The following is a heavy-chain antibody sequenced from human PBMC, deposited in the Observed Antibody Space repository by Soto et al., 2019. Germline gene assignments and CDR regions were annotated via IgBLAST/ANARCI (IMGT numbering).Heavy chain of an antibody. J-gene: IGHJ4*02. CDR3: AGRGGTTYFDY. CDR1: GYSFTIYW. Sequence: GESLKISCKGSGYSFTIYWINWVRQMPGKGLEWMGRIDPSDSYSNYSPSFQGHVTISADKSISTAYLQWSSLKASDTAIYYCAGRGGTTYFDYWGQGTLVTVSS. D-gene: IGHD1-1*01. V-gene: IGHV5-10-1*01. CDR2: IDPSDSYS.